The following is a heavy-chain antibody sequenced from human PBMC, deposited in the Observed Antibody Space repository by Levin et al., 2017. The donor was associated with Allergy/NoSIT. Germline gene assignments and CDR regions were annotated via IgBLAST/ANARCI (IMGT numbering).Heavy chain of an antibody. CDR2: IYPGDSDT. CDR3: ARSTGIDGYNYGDYFDY. V-gene: IGHV5-51*01. CDR1: GYSFTSYW. D-gene: IGHD5-24*01. Sequence: GESLKISCKGSGYSFTSYWIGWVRQMPGKGLEWMGIIYPGDSDTRYSPSFQGQVTISADKSISTAYLQWSSLKASDTAMYYCARSTGIDGYNYGDYFDYWGQGTLVTVSS. J-gene: IGHJ4*02.